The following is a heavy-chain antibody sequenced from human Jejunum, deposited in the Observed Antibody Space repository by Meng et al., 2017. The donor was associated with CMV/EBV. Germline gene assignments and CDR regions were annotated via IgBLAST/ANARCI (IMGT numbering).Heavy chain of an antibody. CDR2: CIGSGYTT. D-gene: IGHD3-9*01. V-gene: IGHV3-23*01. CDR1: FTFDVYF. J-gene: IGHJ4*02. Sequence: FTFDVYFTGWLRPAPGQGLVWVSLCIGSGYTTNYADSVKSRFTISRDNSNNTLYLQLNSLRAEDTAVYYCAKGRALSGAYYFDYWGQGTLVTVSS. CDR3: AKGRALSGAYYFDY.